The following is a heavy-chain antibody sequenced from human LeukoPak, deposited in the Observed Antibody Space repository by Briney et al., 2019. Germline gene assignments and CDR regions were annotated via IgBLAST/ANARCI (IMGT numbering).Heavy chain of an antibody. CDR3: AKASGAARPYYFDY. J-gene: IGHJ4*02. Sequence: GGSLRLSCSASGFIFSTYTMYWVRQAPGKGLEFVSVINGDGRTTYYADSVKGRFTVSRDNSKNTLYLQMNSLRAEDTAVYYCAKASGAARPYYFDYWGQGTLVTVSS. V-gene: IGHV3-64D*06. D-gene: IGHD6-25*01. CDR1: GFIFSTYT. CDR2: INGDGRTT.